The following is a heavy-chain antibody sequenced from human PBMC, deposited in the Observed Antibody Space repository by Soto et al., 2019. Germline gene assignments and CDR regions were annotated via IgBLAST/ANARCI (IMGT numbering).Heavy chain of an antibody. CDR1: GYTFTGYY. CDR3: ARSLAEGYCIITGCYTRPLYGMDV. V-gene: IGHV1-2*02. D-gene: IGHD2-2*02. Sequence: ASVKVSCKASGYTFTGYYMHWVRQAPGQGLEWMGWINPNNGDTNYVQKFQGRVTVTRDTSTSTAYMELSRLRSDDTAVYYCARSLAEGYCIITGCYTRPLYGMDVGGQ. J-gene: IGHJ6*02. CDR2: INPNNGDT.